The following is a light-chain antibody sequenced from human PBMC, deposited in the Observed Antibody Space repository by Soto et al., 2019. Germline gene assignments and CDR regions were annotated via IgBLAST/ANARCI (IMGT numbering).Light chain of an antibody. V-gene: IGLV1-44*01. CDR3: AFWDDSLNGLDV. CDR1: SSTIGSNA. J-gene: IGLJ1*01. Sequence: QSVLTQPPSASGTPGQRVTISCSGSSSTIGSNAVDWYQQLPGTAPKLLIFRVNQRPSGVPDRFSGSKSGTSASLAISGLQSEDEADYYCAFWDDSLNGLDVFGTGTKVTVL. CDR2: RVN.